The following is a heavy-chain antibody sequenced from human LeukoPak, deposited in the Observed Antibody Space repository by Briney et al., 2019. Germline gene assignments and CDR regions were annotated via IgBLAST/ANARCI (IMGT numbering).Heavy chain of an antibody. V-gene: IGHV4-59*01. CDR1: GGSISSYY. J-gene: IGHJ5*02. Sequence: SETLSLTRTVSGGSISSYYWSWIRQPPGKGLEWIGYIYYSGSTNYNPSLKSRVTISVDTSKNQFSLKLSSVTAADTAVYYCAREVGMGFDLWGQGTLVTVSS. D-gene: IGHD3-3*01. CDR2: IYYSGST. CDR3: AREVGMGFDL.